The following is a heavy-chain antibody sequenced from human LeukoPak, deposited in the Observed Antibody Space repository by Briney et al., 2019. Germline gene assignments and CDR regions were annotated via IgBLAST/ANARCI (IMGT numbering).Heavy chain of an antibody. V-gene: IGHV3-23*01. CDR3: ARVAPPLDDYIRGSFPYYFDY. D-gene: IGHD3-16*01. J-gene: IGHJ4*02. CDR2: ISVSGNT. CDR1: GFTLSSYA. Sequence: GGSLRLSCAASGFTLSSYAMSWVRKGPARGLEWVSAISVSGNTYHADSVKGRFTISRDSSKNTLYLHMSSLRVEDTAVFYCARVAPPLDDYIRGSFPYYFDYWGQGTPVTVSS.